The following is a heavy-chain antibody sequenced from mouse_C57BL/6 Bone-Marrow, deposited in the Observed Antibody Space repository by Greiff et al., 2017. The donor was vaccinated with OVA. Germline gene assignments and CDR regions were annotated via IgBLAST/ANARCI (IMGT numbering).Heavy chain of an antibody. CDR1: GFSLTSYG. D-gene: IGHD1-1*01. Sequence: VQLKESGPGLVQPSQSLSITCTVSGFSLTSYGVHWVRQSPGKGLEWLGVIWSGGSTDYNAAFISRLSISKDNSKSQVFFKMNSLQADDTAIYYCARNEITTVVARNWYFDVWGTGTTVTVSS. V-gene: IGHV2-2*01. CDR3: ARNEITTVVARNWYFDV. J-gene: IGHJ1*03. CDR2: IWSGGST.